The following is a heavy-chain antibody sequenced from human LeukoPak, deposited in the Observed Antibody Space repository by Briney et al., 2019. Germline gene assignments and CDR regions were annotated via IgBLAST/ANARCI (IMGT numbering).Heavy chain of an antibody. CDR2: TNPNSGNT. J-gene: IGHJ5*02. CDR1: GYTFTSYD. Sequence: ASVKVSCKASGYTFTSYDINWVRQATGQGLEWMGWTNPNSGNTGYAQKFQGRVTITRNTSISTAYMELSRLRSDDTAVYYCARTLHPPLWFGELSTENWFDPWGQGTLVTVSS. D-gene: IGHD3-10*01. CDR3: ARTLHPPLWFGELSTENWFDP. V-gene: IGHV1-8*03.